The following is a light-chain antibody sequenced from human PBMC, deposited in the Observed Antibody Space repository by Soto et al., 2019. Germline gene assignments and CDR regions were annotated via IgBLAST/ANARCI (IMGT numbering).Light chain of an antibody. J-gene: IGKJ4*01. CDR1: QDISSS. CDR3: QQTKSYPST. CDR2: GTS. V-gene: IGKV1-13*02. Sequence: AIQLTQSPSSLSASVGDRVTITCRASQDISSSLAWYQQKAGKAPKLLIYGTSILQSGVPSGFSGSGFGTDFTLTISSLRAEDFAIYFCQQTKSYPSTFGGVSK.